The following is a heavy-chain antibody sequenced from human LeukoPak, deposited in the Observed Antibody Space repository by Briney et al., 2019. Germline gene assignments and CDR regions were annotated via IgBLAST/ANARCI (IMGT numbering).Heavy chain of an antibody. D-gene: IGHD3-22*01. J-gene: IGHJ4*02. V-gene: IGHV3-30*04. CDR1: GFTFSNYA. CDR2: ISNDGSDK. CDR3: ARGTYYYDTSGYYSGGLGY. Sequence: PGGSLRLCCAASGFTFSNYAMHWVRQAPGKGLDCVAVISNDGSDKYYADSVKGRFIISRDNSENTLYLQMNSLRAEDTAVYYCARGTYYYDTSGYYSGGLGYWGQGTLVTVSS.